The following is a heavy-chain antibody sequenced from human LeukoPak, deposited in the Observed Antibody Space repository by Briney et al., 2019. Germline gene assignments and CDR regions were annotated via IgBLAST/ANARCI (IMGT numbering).Heavy chain of an antibody. CDR3: AKSVAGTHWFDP. V-gene: IGHV3-30*18. Sequence: PGGSLRLSCAASGFTFSSYGMHWVRQAPGKGLEWVAVISYDGSNKYYADSVKGRFTISRDNSKNTLYLQMNSLRAEDTAVYYCAKSVAGTHWFDPWGQGTLVTVSS. CDR1: GFTFSSYG. D-gene: IGHD6-19*01. CDR2: ISYDGSNK. J-gene: IGHJ5*02.